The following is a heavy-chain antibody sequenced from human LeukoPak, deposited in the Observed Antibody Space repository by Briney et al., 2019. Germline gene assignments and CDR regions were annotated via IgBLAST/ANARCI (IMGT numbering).Heavy chain of an antibody. J-gene: IGHJ4*02. CDR1: GFTFRNYG. D-gene: IGHD3-22*01. CDR3: ARESNYYDGNGYYYNLDY. CDR2: IWNDGSYK. Sequence: PGGSLRLSCAASGFTFRNYGMHWVRQAPGKGLEWVAVIWNDGSYKYYADSVKGRFTISRDNSKNTLYLQMDSLRAEDTAVYYCARESNYYDGNGYYYNLDYWGRGALVTVSS. V-gene: IGHV3-33*01.